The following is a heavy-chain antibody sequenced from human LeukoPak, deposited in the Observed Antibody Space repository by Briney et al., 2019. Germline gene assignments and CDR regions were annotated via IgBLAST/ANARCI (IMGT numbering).Heavy chain of an antibody. J-gene: IGHJ4*02. CDR3: ARGDRPLDY. Sequence: PGGSLRLSCAASGFNFITYSLSWVRQAPGKGLEWVSSISTSSAYISYADSVKGRFTISRDNAKNSLYLQMNSLRAEDTAVYYCARGDRPLDYWGQGTLVTVSS. CDR1: GFNFITYS. CDR2: ISTSSAYI. V-gene: IGHV3-21*01.